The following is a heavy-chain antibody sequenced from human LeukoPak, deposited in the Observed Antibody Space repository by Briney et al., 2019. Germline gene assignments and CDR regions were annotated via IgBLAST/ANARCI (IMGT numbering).Heavy chain of an antibody. D-gene: IGHD6-19*01. CDR2: MNPNSGNT. J-gene: IGHJ6*03. Sequence: ASVKVSCKASGYTFTSYDINWVRQATGQGLEWMGWMNPNSGNTGYAQKFQGRVTITRNTSISTVYMELSSLRSEDTAVYYCARTLRIAVAGTVYYYYYMDVWGKGTTVTVSS. CDR1: GYTFTSYD. CDR3: ARTLRIAVAGTVYYYYYMDV. V-gene: IGHV1-8*03.